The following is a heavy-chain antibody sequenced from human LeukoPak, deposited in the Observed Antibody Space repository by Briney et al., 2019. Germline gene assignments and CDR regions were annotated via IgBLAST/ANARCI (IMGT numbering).Heavy chain of an antibody. Sequence: ASVKVSCKASGYTFTGYYMHWVRQAPGQGLEWMGWINPNSGGTNYAQKFQGRVTMTRDTSISTAYMELSRLRFDDTAVYYCARPPYDILTGSHQGYYYYMDVWGKGTTVTVSS. CDR2: INPNSGGT. V-gene: IGHV1-2*02. J-gene: IGHJ6*03. CDR3: ARPPYDILTGSHQGYYYYMDV. CDR1: GYTFTGYY. D-gene: IGHD3-9*01.